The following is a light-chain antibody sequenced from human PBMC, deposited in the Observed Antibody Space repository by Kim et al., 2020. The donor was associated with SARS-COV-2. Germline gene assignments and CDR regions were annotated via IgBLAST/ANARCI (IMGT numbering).Light chain of an antibody. V-gene: IGLV2-8*01. CDR3: SSYAGSNNLV. J-gene: IGLJ2*01. CDR1: SRDVGGYDY. Sequence: QSALTQPPSASGSPGQSVTISCTGTSRDVGGYDYVSWYQQHPGKAPKLMVYEVTKRPSGVPDRFSASKSGSTASLTVSGLQADDEADYYCSSYAGSNNLVFGGGTQLTVL. CDR2: EVT.